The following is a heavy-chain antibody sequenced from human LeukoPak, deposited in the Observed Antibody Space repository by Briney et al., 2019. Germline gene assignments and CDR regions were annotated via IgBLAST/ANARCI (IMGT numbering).Heavy chain of an antibody. Sequence: GGSLRLSCAASGFIFSSFWMHWVRQATGKGLEWVSAIGVAGDTYYPGSVKGRFTISRENAKNSLYLQMNSLRAGDTAVYYCARGFVLAFDIRGQGTMVTVSS. D-gene: IGHD6-6*01. CDR3: ARGFVLAFDI. J-gene: IGHJ3*02. V-gene: IGHV3-13*04. CDR2: IGVAGDT. CDR1: GFIFSSFW.